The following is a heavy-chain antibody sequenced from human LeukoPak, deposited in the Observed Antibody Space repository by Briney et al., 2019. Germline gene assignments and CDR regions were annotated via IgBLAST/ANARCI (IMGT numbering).Heavy chain of an antibody. D-gene: IGHD2-15*01. Sequence: ASVKVSCKISGFGLSILSIHWMRQAPGKGREWVGGIRPETGEPIFAQKFRGRVTITEDTFTDTGYLELRGLTSEDTAVYYCARDHRYCSGTSCLPGFDIWGQGTTVTVSS. J-gene: IGHJ3*02. V-gene: IGHV1-24*01. CDR3: ARDHRYCSGTSCLPGFDI. CDR2: IRPETGEP. CDR1: GFGLSILS.